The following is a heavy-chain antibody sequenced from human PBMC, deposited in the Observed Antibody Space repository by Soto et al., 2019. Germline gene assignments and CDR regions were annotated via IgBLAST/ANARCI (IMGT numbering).Heavy chain of an antibody. CDR1: GFTFSSYA. J-gene: IGHJ5*02. Sequence: GVLMRLSCAASGFTFSSYAMHWVSQDPGKGLEWVAVISYDGSNKYYADSVKGRFTISRDNSKNTLYLQMNSLRAEDTAVYYCARDSGVVTRSGDNWFDPWGQGTTVPGSS. V-gene: IGHV3-30-3*01. CDR3: ARDSGVVTRSGDNWFDP. CDR2: ISYDGSNK. D-gene: IGHD2-15*01.